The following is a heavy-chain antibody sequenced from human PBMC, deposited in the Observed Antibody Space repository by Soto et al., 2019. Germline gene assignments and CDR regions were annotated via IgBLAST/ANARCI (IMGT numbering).Heavy chain of an antibody. V-gene: IGHV3-30*18. CDR1: GFSFNTYV. D-gene: IGHD2-21*01. J-gene: IGHJ4*02. CDR3: AKGLALMADH. Sequence: GGSLRLSCTDSGFSFNTYVMDWVRQAPGKGLEWVARILYDGSKEYYADPVKGRFTISRDNSKNTLYLQMDRLRVEDTAVYFCAKGLALMADHWGQGTPVTV. CDR2: ILYDGSKE.